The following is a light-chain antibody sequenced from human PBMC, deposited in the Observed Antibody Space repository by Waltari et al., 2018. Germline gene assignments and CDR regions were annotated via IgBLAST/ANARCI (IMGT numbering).Light chain of an antibody. CDR3: SSYTSSSTPVV. V-gene: IGLV2-14*01. CDR1: SSDVGGYNY. CDR2: EVS. Sequence: QSALTQPASVSGSPGQSITISCTGTSSDVGGYNYVSWYQQHPGKAPQLMLYEVSNRPSGVSNRFAGSKSGNTASLTISGLQAEDEADYYCSSYTSSSTPVVFGGGTKLTVL. J-gene: IGLJ2*01.